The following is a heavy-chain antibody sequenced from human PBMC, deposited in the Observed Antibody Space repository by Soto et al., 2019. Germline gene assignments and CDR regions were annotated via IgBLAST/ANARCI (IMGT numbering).Heavy chain of an antibody. Sequence: QLQLQESGPGLVKPSETLSLTCTVSGGSISSSSYYWGWIRQPPGKRMEWTGGMYYSVSTYFNPSLKSRVTISVDTSKNQFSLKLSSVTAADTAVYYCARWYGSEVFDYWGQGTLVTVSS. CDR3: ARWYGSEVFDY. J-gene: IGHJ4*02. CDR2: MYYSVST. D-gene: IGHD3-10*01. CDR1: GGSISSSSYY. V-gene: IGHV4-39*01.